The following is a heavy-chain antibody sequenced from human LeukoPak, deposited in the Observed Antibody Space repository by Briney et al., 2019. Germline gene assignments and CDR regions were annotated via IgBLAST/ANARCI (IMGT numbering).Heavy chain of an antibody. Sequence: GGSLRLSCAASGFPFSIYGMHWVRQAPGKGLEWVALLAGDGINIFYADSVRGRFAISRDNSKNTLYLQMNSLRPEDTAVYYCAKDRIAAVGTPYYYYGMDVWGQGTTVTVSS. D-gene: IGHD6-13*01. V-gene: IGHV3-30*18. CDR3: AKDRIAAVGTPYYYYGMDV. CDR2: LAGDGINI. CDR1: GFPFSIYG. J-gene: IGHJ6*02.